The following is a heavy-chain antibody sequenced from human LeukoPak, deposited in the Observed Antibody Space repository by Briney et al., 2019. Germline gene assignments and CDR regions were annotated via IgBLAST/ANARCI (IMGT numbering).Heavy chain of an antibody. J-gene: IGHJ4*02. V-gene: IGHV4-39*07. CDR1: GGSISSNNYY. D-gene: IGHD2-21*01. Sequence: SETLSLTCTVSGGSISSNNYYWGWIRQPPGKGLEWIGYIYYSGSADYNPSLKSRVTISIDTSKNQFSLKLTSVTAADTAVYYCAGDSRSAYTFDYWGQGTLVTVSS. CDR3: AGDSRSAYTFDY. CDR2: IYYSGSA.